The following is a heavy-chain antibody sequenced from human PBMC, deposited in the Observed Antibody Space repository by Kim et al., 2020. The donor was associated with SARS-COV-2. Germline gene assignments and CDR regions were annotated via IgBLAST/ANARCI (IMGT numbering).Heavy chain of an antibody. CDR1: GGSVSSGSYY. J-gene: IGHJ4*02. CDR3: ARESAMVTFHYFDY. D-gene: IGHD5-18*01. Sequence: SETLSLTCTVSGGSVSSGSYYWSWIRQPPGKGLEWIGYIYYSGSTNYNPSLKSRVTISVDTSKNQFSLKLSSVTAADTAVYYCARESAMVTFHYFDYWGQGTLVTVSS. V-gene: IGHV4-61*01. CDR2: IYYSGST.